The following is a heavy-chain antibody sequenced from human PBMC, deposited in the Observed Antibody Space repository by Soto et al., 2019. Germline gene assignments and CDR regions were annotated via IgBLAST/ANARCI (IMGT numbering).Heavy chain of an antibody. CDR2: MNPNGGNT. CDR3: ARGLDYDFWSGYIYGMDV. J-gene: IGHJ6*02. Sequence: ASVKVSCKASGYTFTSFDINWVRQASGQGLEWMGWMNPNGGNTGYAQKFQGRVTMTRNTSISTAYMELSSLRSEDTAVYYCARGLDYDFWSGYIYGMDVWGQGTTVTVSS. CDR1: GYTFTSFD. D-gene: IGHD3-3*01. V-gene: IGHV1-8*01.